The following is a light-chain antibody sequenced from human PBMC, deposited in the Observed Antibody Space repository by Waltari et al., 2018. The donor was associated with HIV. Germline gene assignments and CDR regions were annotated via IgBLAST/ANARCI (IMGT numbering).Light chain of an antibody. CDR1: QSVLYSSSNTNY. CDR2: WAS. Sequence: DIVMTQSPDSLAVSLGERATINCKSSQSVLYSSSNTNYLAWYQQKLGQPPKLLIHWASIRESGIPDRFSGSGSGTDFTLTISSLQAEDVAVYYCQQYYDSPTFGPGTKLDIK. J-gene: IGKJ3*01. V-gene: IGKV4-1*01. CDR3: QQYYDSPT.